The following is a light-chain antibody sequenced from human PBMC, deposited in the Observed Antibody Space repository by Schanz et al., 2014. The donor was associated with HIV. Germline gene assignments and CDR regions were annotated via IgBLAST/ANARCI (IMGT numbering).Light chain of an antibody. J-gene: IGKJ1*01. Sequence: DIVMTQSPDSLAVSLGERATINCKSSRSLLYSGNNKNHLAWYQQKPGQPPKLLIYWASTRESGVPDRFSGSGSGTDFTLAISSLQAEDVAVYYCQQYYSTPRTFGQGTKVEIK. CDR2: WAS. CDR1: RSLLYSGNNKNH. CDR3: QQYYSTPRT. V-gene: IGKV4-1*01.